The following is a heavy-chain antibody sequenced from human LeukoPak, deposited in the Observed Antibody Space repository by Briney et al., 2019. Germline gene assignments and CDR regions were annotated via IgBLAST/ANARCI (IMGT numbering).Heavy chain of an antibody. V-gene: IGHV3-66*01. D-gene: IGHD6-13*01. J-gene: IGHJ4*02. CDR1: GIPARSSY. CDR2: LYSDGST. CDR3: ARARIPASGRYYFDI. Sequence: GGSLRLSCAASGIPARSSYMNWVRQAPGEGLEWVSVLYSDGSTYYGDSVKGRFTISRDNSGNTLYLQMDNLRDEDTAVYYCARARIPASGRYYFDIWGQGTLVTVSS.